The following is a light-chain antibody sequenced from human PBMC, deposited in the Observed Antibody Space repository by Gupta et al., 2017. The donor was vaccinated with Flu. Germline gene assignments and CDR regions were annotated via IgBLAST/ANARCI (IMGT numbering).Light chain of an antibody. J-gene: IGKJ1*01. CDR3: QQYNSWPPGT. Sequence: ATLSVSPGERATLSCRASQSVSSNLAWYQQKPGQAPRLLIYRASTRDTGIPARFSGSGCGTEFTLTISSRQSEDFAVYYCQQYNSWPPGTFGQGTKVEIK. V-gene: IGKV3-15*01. CDR2: RAS. CDR1: QSVSSN.